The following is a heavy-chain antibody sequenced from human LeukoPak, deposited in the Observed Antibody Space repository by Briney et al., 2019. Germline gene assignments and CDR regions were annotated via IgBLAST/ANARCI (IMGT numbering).Heavy chain of an antibody. CDR1: GFNFGDYY. Sequence: GGSLRLSCGVSGFNFGDYYMAWIRQAPGKGLEWVSHISSIGSALYYADSVKGRFTISRDNSKNLLYLQMSGLGADDTALYYGGRGDRDWQLLLHFDYWVQGTLVTVCS. D-gene: IGHD2-15*01. CDR2: ISSIGSAL. CDR3: GRGDRDWQLLLHFDY. J-gene: IGHJ4*02. V-gene: IGHV3-11*01.